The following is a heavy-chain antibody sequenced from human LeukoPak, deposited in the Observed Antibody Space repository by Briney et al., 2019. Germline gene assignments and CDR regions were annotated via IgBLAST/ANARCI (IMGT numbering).Heavy chain of an antibody. CDR1: GGSISSSSYY. D-gene: IGHD3-3*01. CDR2: IYYSGST. CDR3: VRREWRGYFDY. J-gene: IGHJ4*02. V-gene: IGHV4-39*01. Sequence: NPSETLSLTCTVSGGSISSSSYYWGWIRQPPGKGLEWIGSIYYSGSTYYNPSLKSRVTISVDTSKNQFSLKLSSVTAADTAVYYCVRREWRGYFDYWGQGTLVTVSS.